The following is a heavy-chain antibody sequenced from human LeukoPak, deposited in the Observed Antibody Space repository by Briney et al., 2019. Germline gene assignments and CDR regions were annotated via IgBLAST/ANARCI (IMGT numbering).Heavy chain of an antibody. V-gene: IGHV4-4*07. CDR3: ARDLSVYGSGSYYNRKNWFDP. J-gene: IGHJ5*02. D-gene: IGHD3-10*01. CDR2: IYTSGST. CDR1: GGSISSYY. Sequence: PSETLSLTCTVSGGSISSYYWSWIRQPAGKGLEWIGRIYTSGSTNYNPSLKSRVTMSVDTSKNQFSLELSSVTAADTAVYYCARDLSVYGSGSYYNRKNWFDPWGQGTLVTVSS.